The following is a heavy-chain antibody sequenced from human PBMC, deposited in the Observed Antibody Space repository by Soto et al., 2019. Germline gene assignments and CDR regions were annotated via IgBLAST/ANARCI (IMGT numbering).Heavy chain of an antibody. D-gene: IGHD2-21*02. V-gene: IGHV1-24*01. CDR3: ATPSLLAYCGGDCYSDY. J-gene: IGHJ4*02. CDR2: FDPEDGET. CDR1: GYTLTELS. Sequence: ASVKVSCKVSGYTLTELSMHWVRQAPGKGLEWMGGFDPEDGETIYAQKFQGRVTMTEDTSTDTAYMELSSLGSEDTAVYYCATPSLLAYCGGDCYSDYWGQGTLVTVSS.